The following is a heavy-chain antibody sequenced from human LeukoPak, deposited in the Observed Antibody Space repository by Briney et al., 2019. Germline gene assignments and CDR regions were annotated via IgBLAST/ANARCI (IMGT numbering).Heavy chain of an antibody. Sequence: PGGSLRLSCAASGFTFSSYSMNWVRQAPGKGLEWVSSISSSSSYIYYADSVKGRFTISRDNSKNTLYLQMNSLRAEDTAVYYCAKALYGDYWVYYYYYMDVWGKGTTVTVSS. V-gene: IGHV3-21*04. D-gene: IGHD4-17*01. J-gene: IGHJ6*03. CDR2: ISSSSSYI. CDR3: AKALYGDYWVYYYYYMDV. CDR1: GFTFSSYS.